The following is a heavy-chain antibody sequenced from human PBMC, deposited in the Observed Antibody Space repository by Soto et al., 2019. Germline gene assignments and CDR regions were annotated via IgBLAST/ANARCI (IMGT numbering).Heavy chain of an antibody. Sequence: SETLSLTCAVYGGSFSGYYWSWIRQPPGKGLEWIGEINHSGSTNYNPSLKSRVTISVDTSKNQFSLKLSSVTAADTAVYYCARGLRYYDYVWGSYRCTRPGLDYWGQGTLVTVSS. V-gene: IGHV4-34*01. J-gene: IGHJ4*02. CDR3: ARGLRYYDYVWGSYRCTRPGLDY. CDR2: INHSGST. D-gene: IGHD3-16*02. CDR1: GGSFSGYY.